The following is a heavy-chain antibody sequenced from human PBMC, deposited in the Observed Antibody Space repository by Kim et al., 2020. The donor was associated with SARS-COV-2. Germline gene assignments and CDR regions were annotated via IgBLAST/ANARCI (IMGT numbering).Heavy chain of an antibody. J-gene: IGHJ6*02. Sequence: SETLSLTCSVSGDSVSNHYWSWVRLPPGKGLEWIGYIHYTGSANHNPSLTSRLLISLDTSKNQFSLRLSSVTAADTAVYYCARLGQLRYFGSYYYHAMDVWGQGATVTVS. CDR1: GDSVSNHY. CDR2: IHYTGSA. D-gene: IGHD3-9*01. CDR3: ARLGQLRYFGSYYYHAMDV. V-gene: IGHV4-59*02.